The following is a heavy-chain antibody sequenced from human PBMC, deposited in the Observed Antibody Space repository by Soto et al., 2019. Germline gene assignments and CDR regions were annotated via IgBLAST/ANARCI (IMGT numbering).Heavy chain of an antibody. J-gene: IGHJ3*02. V-gene: IGHV3-33*01. CDR1: GFTFSSYG. CDR3: ARPVRRADAFDI. CDR2: IWYDGSNK. Sequence: GGSLRLSCAASGFTFSSYGMHWVRQAPGKGLEWVAVIWYDGSNKYYADSVKGRFTISRDNSKNTLYLQMNGLRAEDTAVYYCARPVRRADAFDIWGQGTMVTVSS.